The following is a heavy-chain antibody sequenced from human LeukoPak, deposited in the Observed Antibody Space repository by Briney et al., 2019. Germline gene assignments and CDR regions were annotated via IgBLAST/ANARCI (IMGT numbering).Heavy chain of an antibody. J-gene: IGHJ4*02. CDR2: ISGSGGST. V-gene: IGHV3-23*01. CDR3: AKDFPDSTGVLSDIVVVVAATGYFDY. CDR1: GFTFSSYA. D-gene: IGHD2-15*01. Sequence: PGGSLRLSCAASGFTFSSYAMSWVRQAPGKGLEWVSAISGSGGSTYYADSVKGRFTISRDNSKNTLYLQMNSLRAEDTAVYYCAKDFPDSTGVLSDIVVVVAATGYFDYWGQETLVTVSS.